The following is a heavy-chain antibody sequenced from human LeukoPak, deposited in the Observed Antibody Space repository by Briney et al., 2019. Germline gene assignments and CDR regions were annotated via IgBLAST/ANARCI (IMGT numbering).Heavy chain of an antibody. CDR1: GGSFSGYY. CDR2: INHSGSN. Sequence: PSETLSLTCAVYGGSFSGYYWSWIRQPPGKGLEWMGEINHSGSNNYNPSLKSRVTISVDTTKNQFSLKLSSVTAADTAVYYCARHAGIAVAGWVQHWGQGTLVTVSS. D-gene: IGHD6-19*01. J-gene: IGHJ1*01. V-gene: IGHV4-34*01. CDR3: ARHAGIAVAGWVQH.